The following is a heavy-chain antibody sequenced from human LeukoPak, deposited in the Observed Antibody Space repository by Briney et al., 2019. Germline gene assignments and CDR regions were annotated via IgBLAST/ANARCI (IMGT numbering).Heavy chain of an antibody. CDR3: ARIKYYYDSSGYYWNFDY. D-gene: IGHD3-22*01. CDR1: GGSFSGYY. CDR2: IYYSGST. J-gene: IGHJ4*02. Sequence: PSETLSLTCAVYGGSFSGYYWSWIRQPPGKGLEWIGYIYYSGSTNYNPSLRSRVTISVDTSKNQFSLKLSSVTAADTAVYYCARIKYYYDSSGYYWNFDYWGQGTLVTVSS. V-gene: IGHV4-59*01.